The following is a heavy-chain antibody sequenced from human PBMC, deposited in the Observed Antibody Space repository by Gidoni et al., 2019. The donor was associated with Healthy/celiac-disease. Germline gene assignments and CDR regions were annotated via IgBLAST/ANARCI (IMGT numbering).Heavy chain of an antibody. J-gene: IGHJ4*02. CDR1: GYTFTGYY. CDR3: ARGGEVWRDDFWSGDHY. V-gene: IGHV1-2*02. D-gene: IGHD3-3*01. CDR2: INPNSVGT. Sequence: QVQLVQSGAEVKKPGASVKVSCKASGYTFTGYYMHWVRQAPGQGLEWMGWINPNSVGTNYAQKFQVRVTMTRDTSISTAYMELGRLRSDDTAVYYCARGGEVWRDDFWSGDHYWGQGTLVTVSS.